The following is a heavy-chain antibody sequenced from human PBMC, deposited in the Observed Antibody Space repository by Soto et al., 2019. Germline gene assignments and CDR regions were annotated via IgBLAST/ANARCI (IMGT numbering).Heavy chain of an antibody. CDR2: ISAYNGNT. CDR3: AGESAVAALDP. CDR1: GYTFTSYG. J-gene: IGHJ5*02. V-gene: IGHV1-18*01. D-gene: IGHD6-19*01. Sequence: QVQLVQSGAEVKKPGASVKVSCKASGYTFTSYGISWVRQAPGQGLEWMGWISAYNGNTNYAQKLQGRVTMTTDTSTSKAYMGLRSLGSDDTAVYYCAGESAVAALDPWGQGTLVTVSS.